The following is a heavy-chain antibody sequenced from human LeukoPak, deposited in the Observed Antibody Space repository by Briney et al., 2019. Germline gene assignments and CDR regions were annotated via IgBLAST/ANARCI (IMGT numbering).Heavy chain of an antibody. D-gene: IGHD3-10*01. CDR1: GFTFSSYG. CDR3: ARDITYYYGSGSYRDYGMDV. J-gene: IGHJ6*02. V-gene: IGHV3-33*01. Sequence: PGGSLRLSCAASGFTFSSYGMHWVRQAPGKGLEWVAVIWYDGSNKYYADSVKGRFTISRDNSKNTLYLQMNSLRAEDTAVYYCARDITYYYGSGSYRDYGMDVWGQGTTVTVSS. CDR2: IWYDGSNK.